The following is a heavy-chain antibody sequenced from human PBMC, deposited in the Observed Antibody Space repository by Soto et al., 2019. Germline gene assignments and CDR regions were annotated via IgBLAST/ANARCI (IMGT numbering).Heavy chain of an antibody. CDR2: IIPIFGTA. CDR1: GGTFSSYA. Sequence: QVQLVQSGAEVKKPGSSVKVSCKASGGTFSSYAISWVRQAPGQGLEWMGGIIPIFGTANYAQKFQGRVTITADESTSTADMELSSLRSEDTAVYYCARLQLEDSSGYYLHFQHWGQGTLVTVSS. CDR3: ARLQLEDSSGYYLHFQH. D-gene: IGHD3-22*01. J-gene: IGHJ1*01. V-gene: IGHV1-69*01.